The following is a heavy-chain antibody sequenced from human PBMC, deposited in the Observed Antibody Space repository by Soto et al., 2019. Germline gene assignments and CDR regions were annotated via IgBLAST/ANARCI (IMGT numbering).Heavy chain of an antibody. Sequence: SQTLSLTCDISGDRVSSNSAAWNWIRKSPSRGLEWLGRTYYRSKWYNDYAVSVKSRIGINPDTSKNQFSLQLNSVTPEDTAVYYCAKDLVSGAYDYYFDYWGQGSLVTVSS. CDR3: AKDLVSGAYDYYFDY. CDR2: TYYRSKWYN. V-gene: IGHV6-1*01. J-gene: IGHJ4*02. D-gene: IGHD5-12*01. CDR1: GDRVSSNSAA.